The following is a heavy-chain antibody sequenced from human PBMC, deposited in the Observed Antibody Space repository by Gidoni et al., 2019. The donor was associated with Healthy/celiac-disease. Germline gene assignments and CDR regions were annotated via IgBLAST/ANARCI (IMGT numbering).Heavy chain of an antibody. D-gene: IGHD6-13*01. CDR2: IKSKTDGRTT. J-gene: IGHJ4*02. CDR3: TGYNYDY. V-gene: IGHV3-15*01. CDR1: GFTFSHGG. Sequence: EVQLVVSGGGLEQHGGALRLAWAASGFTFSHGGMSWVRQAPGKGLEWVGRIKSKTDGRTTDYAAPVNCRFTISRDDSKNTLYLQMSSLTTEYTAVYYCTGYNYDYWGQGTLVTVSS.